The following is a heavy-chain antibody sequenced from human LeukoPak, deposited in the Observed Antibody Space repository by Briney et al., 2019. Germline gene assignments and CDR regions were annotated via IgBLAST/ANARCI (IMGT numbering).Heavy chain of an antibody. J-gene: IGHJ4*01. CDR2: ISGDGSRT. V-gene: IGHV3-23*01. CDR3: VREDVDTSFDY. CDR1: GFAFVDYA. Sequence: GGSLGLSCAASGFAFVDYAMNWVRQAPGKGLEWVSAISGDGSRTYYIDSVKGRFTISRDTTKNTLYLHLNSLRAEDTAVYYCVREDVDTSFDYWGHGTLVSASP. D-gene: IGHD5-18*01.